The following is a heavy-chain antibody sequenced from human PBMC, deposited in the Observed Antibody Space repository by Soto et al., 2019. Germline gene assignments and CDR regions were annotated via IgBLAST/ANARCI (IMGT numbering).Heavy chain of an antibody. CDR1: NGSISTYY. Sequence: PSETLSLTCTVSNGSISTYYWGWIRQPPGKGLEWIGYSFYSGSTNYNPSLESRVTISVDTSKNQFSLKVNSVTAADTAVYYFARVSESKWVVDVLYYFDYWGQGTLVTVSS. V-gene: IGHV4-59*12. CDR2: SFYSGST. CDR3: ARVSESKWVVDVLYYFDY. D-gene: IGHD2-15*01. J-gene: IGHJ4*02.